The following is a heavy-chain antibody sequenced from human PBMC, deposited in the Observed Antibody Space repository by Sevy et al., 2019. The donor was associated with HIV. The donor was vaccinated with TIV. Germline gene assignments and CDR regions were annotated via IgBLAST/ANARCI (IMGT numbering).Heavy chain of an antibody. V-gene: IGHV1-2*02. Sequence: ASVKVSCKASGFTFTDYYLHWVRQAPGQGLEWMGWINPNNGDSRSAQKFQGRVTLTLDMSISTAYMELSGLKSDDTAIYFCTRDDIYTHPWEFHWWGHGALVTVSS. D-gene: IGHD3-9*01. CDR2: INPNNGDS. J-gene: IGHJ4*01. CDR3: TRDDIYTHPWEFHW. CDR1: GFTFTDYY.